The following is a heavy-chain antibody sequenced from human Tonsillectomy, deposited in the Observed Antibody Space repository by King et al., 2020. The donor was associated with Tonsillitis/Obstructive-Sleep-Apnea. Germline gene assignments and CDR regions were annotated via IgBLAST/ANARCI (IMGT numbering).Heavy chain of an antibody. Sequence: VQLVESGGGVVQPGRPLRLSCAASGFTLSSYGMHWVRQAPGKGLEWVAVTSYDGSNKEYADSVKGRFTISRDNSKNTLYLQMNSLRAEDTAVYYCARDPRDRYRAYYFDYWGQGTLVTVSS. D-gene: IGHD5-24*01. CDR2: TSYDGSNK. CDR3: ARDPRDRYRAYYFDY. CDR1: GFTLSSYG. J-gene: IGHJ4*02. V-gene: IGHV3-30*04.